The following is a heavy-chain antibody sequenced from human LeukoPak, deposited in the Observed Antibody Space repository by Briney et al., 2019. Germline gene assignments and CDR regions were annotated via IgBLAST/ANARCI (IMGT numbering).Heavy chain of an antibody. D-gene: IGHD4-17*01. CDR3: ARDHGYGDYDCNF. Sequence: GASVKVSCKASGYTFTGYYMHWVRQAPGQGLEWMGRINPNSGGTNYAQKFQGRVTMTRDTSISTAYMELSRLRSDDTAVYYCARDHGYGDYDCNFWGQGTLVTVSS. J-gene: IGHJ4*02. CDR1: GYTFTGYY. V-gene: IGHV1-2*06. CDR2: INPNSGGT.